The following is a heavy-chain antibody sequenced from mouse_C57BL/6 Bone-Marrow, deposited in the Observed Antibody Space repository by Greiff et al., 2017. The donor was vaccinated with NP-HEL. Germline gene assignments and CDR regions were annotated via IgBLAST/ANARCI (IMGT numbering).Heavy chain of an antibody. J-gene: IGHJ3*01. D-gene: IGHD2-3*01. V-gene: IGHV1-81*01. CDR3: ADGYSLAY. CDR2: IYPRSGNT. Sequence: QVQLQQSGAELATPGASVKLSCKASGYTFTSYGISWVKQRTGQGLEWIGEIYPRSGNTYYNEKFKGKATLTADKSSSTAYMELRSLTSEDSAVYFCADGYSLAYWGQGTLVTVSA. CDR1: GYTFTSYG.